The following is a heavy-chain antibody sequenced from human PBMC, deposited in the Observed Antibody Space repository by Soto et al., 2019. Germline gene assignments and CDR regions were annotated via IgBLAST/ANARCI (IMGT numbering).Heavy chain of an antibody. CDR1: GFTFSSYW. Sequence: GGSLRLSCAASGFTFSSYWMSWVRQAPGKGLEWVANIKQDGSEKYYVDSVKGRFTISRDNAKNSLYLQMNSLRAEDRAVYYCARERRGREWGGVPFDIWGQGTMVTVSS. CDR2: IKQDGSEK. CDR3: ARERRGREWGGVPFDI. V-gene: IGHV3-7*03. J-gene: IGHJ3*02. D-gene: IGHD3-10*01.